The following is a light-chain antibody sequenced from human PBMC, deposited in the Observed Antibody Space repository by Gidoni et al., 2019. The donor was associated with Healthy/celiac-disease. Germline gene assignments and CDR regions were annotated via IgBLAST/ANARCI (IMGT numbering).Light chain of an antibody. CDR1: QSLLHSNGYNY. CDR3: SKAQQPPYT. J-gene: IGKJ2*01. V-gene: IGKV2-28*01. Sequence: DMVMTQSPLSVTVTAVEPAFISCRSSQSLLHSNGYNYLDWYLQKPGQSPQLLIYLGSNRPSGVPDRFCGSGSGRDFTLKIRTVEGENVGFSYCSKAQQPPYTFGQGTKLEIK. CDR2: LGS.